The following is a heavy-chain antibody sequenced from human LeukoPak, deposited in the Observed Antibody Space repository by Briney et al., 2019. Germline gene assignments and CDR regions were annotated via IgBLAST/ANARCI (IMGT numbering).Heavy chain of an antibody. CDR3: AKEVVAGFYYYYGMDV. J-gene: IGHJ6*02. Sequence: PGGSLRLSCAASGFTFSSYGMHWVRQAPGKGLEWVAVISYDGSNKYYADSVKGRFTISRDNSKNTLYLQMNSLRAEDTAVYYCAKEVVAGFYYYYGMDVWGQGTTVTVSS. V-gene: IGHV3-30*18. CDR1: GFTFSSYG. D-gene: IGHD6-19*01. CDR2: ISYDGSNK.